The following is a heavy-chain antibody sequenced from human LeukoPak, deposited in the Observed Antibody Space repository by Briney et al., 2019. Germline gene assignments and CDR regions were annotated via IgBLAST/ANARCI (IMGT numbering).Heavy chain of an antibody. V-gene: IGHV4-30-4*08. CDR3: AAQTGTTASYYYYMDV. D-gene: IGHD1-1*01. CDR2: ISYSGNT. Sequence: PSETLSLTCTVSGGSISSSSYYWGWIRQPPGKGLEWIGYISYSGNTHYNPSLKSPFTISVDTSKNQLSLKLSSVTAADTAVYYCAAQTGTTASYYYYMDVWGKGTTVTVSS. CDR1: GGSISSSSYY. J-gene: IGHJ6*03.